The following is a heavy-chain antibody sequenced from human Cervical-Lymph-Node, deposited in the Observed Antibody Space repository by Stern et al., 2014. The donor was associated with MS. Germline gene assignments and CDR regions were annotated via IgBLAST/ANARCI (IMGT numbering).Heavy chain of an antibody. CDR2: IVWDENT. Sequence: QITLKESGPALVKPTQTLSLTCTFSGFSLSTTTMCVSWIRQPPGKALEWLARIVWDENTSYSTSLRTRLAISKDTSKNQVVLTMGNMDPVDTATYYCARSITVSGPYDSWGQGTLVTVSS. D-gene: IGHD6-19*01. CDR1: GFSLSTTTMC. CDR3: ARSITVSGPYDS. J-gene: IGHJ4*02. V-gene: IGHV2-70*04.